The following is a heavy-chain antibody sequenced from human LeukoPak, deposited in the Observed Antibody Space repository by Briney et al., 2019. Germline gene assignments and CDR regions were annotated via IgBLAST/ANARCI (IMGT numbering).Heavy chain of an antibody. CDR2: ISPNSGAT. J-gene: IGHJ4*02. D-gene: IGHD4/OR15-4a*01. V-gene: IGHV1-2*06. Sequence: APVKVSCKASGYTFTDYYVHWVRLVPGQGIEWMGRISPNSGATNYAEKFRGRVTMARDTSINTVYMEMSSLRSDDTAVYYCARDLWGWGSDYLDYWGQGTLVTVSS. CDR3: ARDLWGWGSDYLDY. CDR1: GYTFTDYY.